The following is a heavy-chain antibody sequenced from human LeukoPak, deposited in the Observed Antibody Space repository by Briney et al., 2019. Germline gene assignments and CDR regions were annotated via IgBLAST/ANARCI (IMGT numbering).Heavy chain of an antibody. J-gene: IGHJ4*02. V-gene: IGHV4-59*01. D-gene: IGHD2-15*01. CDR1: GGSISSYY. Sequence: SETLSLTCTVSGGSISSYYWSWIRQPPGKGPEWIGYIYYSGSTNYNPSLKSRVTISVDTSKNQFSLKLSSVTAADTAVYYCAREDCSGDGCYSFDYWGQGTLVTVFS. CDR3: AREDCSGDGCYSFDY. CDR2: IYYSGST.